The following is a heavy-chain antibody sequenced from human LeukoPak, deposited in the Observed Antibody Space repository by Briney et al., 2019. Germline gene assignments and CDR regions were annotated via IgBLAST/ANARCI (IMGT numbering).Heavy chain of an antibody. CDR3: AKAYYSNYGHDAFDI. J-gene: IGHJ3*02. V-gene: IGHV3-23*01. D-gene: IGHD4-11*01. CDR1: GFSFSSYA. CDR2: ISGGGGST. Sequence: GGSLRLSCAASGFSFSSYAMSWVRQAPGKGLEWVSGISGGGGSTFYADSVKGRFTIFRDNSENTLYLQMNSLRAEDTAVYYCAKAYYSNYGHDAFDIWGQGTMVTVSS.